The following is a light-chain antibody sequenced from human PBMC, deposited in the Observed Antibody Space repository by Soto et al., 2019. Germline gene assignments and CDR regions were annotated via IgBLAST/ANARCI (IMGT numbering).Light chain of an antibody. CDR1: QSVSNSY. CDR3: RQYGTTPCS. CDR2: ATS. Sequence: EIVLTQSPGTLPLSPGERATLSCRASQSVSNSYLAWYQQKPDQAPRLLIYATSSRTTAIPDRFSGSVSGTDFTITISRLEPGDVAVFYCRQYGTTPCSFGPGTIVDAK. J-gene: IGKJ3*01. V-gene: IGKV3-20*01.